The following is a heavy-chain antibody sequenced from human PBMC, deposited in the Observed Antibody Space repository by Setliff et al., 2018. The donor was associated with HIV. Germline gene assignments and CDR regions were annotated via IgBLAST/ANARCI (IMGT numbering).Heavy chain of an antibody. Sequence: GVSVKVSCKTSGYPFTGYFMHWVRQAPRQGLEWMGWINPDSGDTNYAQKFQGRLTMTRDTSINTAYMELSSLRSEDTAVYYCATRDQDFHSSAFDTFDIWGQGTMVTVSS. D-gene: IGHD3-22*01. J-gene: IGHJ3*02. CDR3: ATRDQDFHSSAFDTFDI. V-gene: IGHV1-2*02. CDR2: INPDSGDT. CDR1: GYPFTGYF.